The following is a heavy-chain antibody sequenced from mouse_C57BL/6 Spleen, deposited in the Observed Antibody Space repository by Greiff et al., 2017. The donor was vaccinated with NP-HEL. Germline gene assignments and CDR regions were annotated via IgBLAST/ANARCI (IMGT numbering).Heavy chain of an antibody. D-gene: IGHD4-1*01. CDR1: GFTFSDYG. CDR2: ISSGSSTI. Sequence: EVQRVESGGGLVKPGGSLKLSCAASGFTFSDYGMHWVRQAPEKGLEWVAYISSGSSTIYYADTVKGRFTISRDNAKNTLFLQMTSLRSEDTAMYYCATLTGNYYAMDYWGQGTSVTVSS. CDR3: ATLTGNYYAMDY. V-gene: IGHV5-17*01. J-gene: IGHJ4*01.